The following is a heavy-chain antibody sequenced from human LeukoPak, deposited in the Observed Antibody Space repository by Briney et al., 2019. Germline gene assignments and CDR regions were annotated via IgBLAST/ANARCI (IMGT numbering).Heavy chain of an antibody. J-gene: IGHJ6*03. Sequence: GGSLRLSCAASGFTFSSYWMSWVRQAPGKGLEWVANIKQDGSEKYYVDSVKGRFTISRDNAKNSLYLQMNSLRAEDTAVYYCARETSSSYDYYYYYMDVWGKGTTVTVSS. CDR2: IKQDGSEK. CDR3: ARETSSSYDYYYYYMDV. D-gene: IGHD6-6*01. V-gene: IGHV3-7*01. CDR1: GFTFSSYW.